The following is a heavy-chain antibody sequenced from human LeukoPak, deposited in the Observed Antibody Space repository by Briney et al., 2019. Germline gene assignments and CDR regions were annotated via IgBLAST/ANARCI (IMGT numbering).Heavy chain of an antibody. J-gene: IGHJ4*02. D-gene: IGHD2-21*01. V-gene: IGHV1-2*02. Sequence: ASVKVSCKALEYTFTDYYIHWVRQAPGQGLEWMGWINPKSGGRDTNYAQKFRGRVTMTTDTSISTAYMELSWLRSDDTAVYFCAKGHYDGDHPHYDGGSVDSWGQGTHITVSS. CDR1: EYTFTDYY. CDR3: AKGHYDGDHPHYDGGSVDS. CDR2: INPKSGGRDT.